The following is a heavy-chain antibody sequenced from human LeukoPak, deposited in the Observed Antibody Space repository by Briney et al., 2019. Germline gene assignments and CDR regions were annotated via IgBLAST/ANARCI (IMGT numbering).Heavy chain of an antibody. V-gene: IGHV3-7*01. CDR2: IKQDGSEN. CDR3: ARPPYSSAPTYYYYYYYMDV. CDR1: GFTFSSYW. D-gene: IGHD6-25*01. Sequence: GGSLRLSCAASGFTFSSYWMSWVRQAPGKGLEWVANIKQDGSENYYVDSVKGRFTISRDNAKNSLYLQMNSLRAEDTAVYYCARPPYSSAPTYYYYYYYMDVWGKGTTVTVSS. J-gene: IGHJ6*03.